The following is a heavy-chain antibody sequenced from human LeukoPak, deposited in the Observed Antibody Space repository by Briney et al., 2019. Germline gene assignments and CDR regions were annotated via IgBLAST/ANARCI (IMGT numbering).Heavy chain of an antibody. CDR3: ARDYYYYMDV. CDR1: GYTFTCYY. V-gene: IGHV1-18*04. Sequence: ASVKVSCKASGYTFTCYYMHWVRQAPGQGLEWMGWISAYNGNTNYAQKLQGRVTMTTDTSTSTAYMELRSLRSDDTAVYYCARDYYYYMDVWGKGTTVTVSS. CDR2: ISAYNGNT. J-gene: IGHJ6*03.